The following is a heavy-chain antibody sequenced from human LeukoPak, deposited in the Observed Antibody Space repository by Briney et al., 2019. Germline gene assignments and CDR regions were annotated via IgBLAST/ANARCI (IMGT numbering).Heavy chain of an antibody. D-gene: IGHD2-15*01. J-gene: IGHJ4*02. CDR3: ARELMVGRRLSPAH. Sequence: GGSLRLSCAASGFSLSSYSMNWVRQAPGKGLEWVSSISSSSSYIYYADSVKGRFTISRDNAKNSLYLQMNSLRAEDTAVYYCARELMVGRRLSPAHWSQGTLVTVSS. CDR1: GFSLSSYS. V-gene: IGHV3-21*01. CDR2: ISSSSSYI.